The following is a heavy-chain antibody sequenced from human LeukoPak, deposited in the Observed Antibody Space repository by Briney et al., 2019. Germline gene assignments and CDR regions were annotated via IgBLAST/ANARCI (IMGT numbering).Heavy chain of an antibody. CDR1: GYTFTGYY. V-gene: IGHV1-2*04. Sequence: ASVKVSCKASGYTFTGYYMHWVRQAPGQGLEWMEWINPNSGGTNYAQKFLGWVAMTRDTSISTAYMELSRLRSDDTAVYYCARGDHWFDPWGQGTLVTVSS. CDR3: ARGDHWFDP. CDR2: INPNSGGT. J-gene: IGHJ5*02.